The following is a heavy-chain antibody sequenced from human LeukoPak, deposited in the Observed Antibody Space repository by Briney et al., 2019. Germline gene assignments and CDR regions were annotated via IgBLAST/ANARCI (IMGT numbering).Heavy chain of an antibody. D-gene: IGHD6-13*01. CDR2: ISYDGSNK. Sequence: GRSLRLSCAASGFTFSSYGMHWVRQAPGKGLEWVAVISYDGSNKYYADSVKGRFTISRDNSKNTLYLQMNSLRAEDTAVYYCAKLIGSSWYDWCWFDPWGQGTLVTVSS. J-gene: IGHJ5*02. CDR3: AKLIGSSWYDWCWFDP. CDR1: GFTFSSYG. V-gene: IGHV3-30*18.